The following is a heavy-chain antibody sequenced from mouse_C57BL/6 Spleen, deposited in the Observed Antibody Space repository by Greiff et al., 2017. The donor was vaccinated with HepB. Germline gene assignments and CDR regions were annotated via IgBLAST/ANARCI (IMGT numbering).Heavy chain of an antibody. V-gene: IGHV14-1*01. CDR3: TASTAQATDY. J-gene: IGHJ2*01. CDR1: GFNIKDYY. CDR2: IDPEDGDT. D-gene: IGHD3-2*02. Sequence: EVQLQESGAELVRPGASVKLSCTASGFNIKDYYMHWVKQRPEQGLEWIGRIDPEDGDTEYDPKFQGKATMTADTSSNTAYLQLSSLTSEDTAVCYCTASTAQATDYWGQGTTLTVSS.